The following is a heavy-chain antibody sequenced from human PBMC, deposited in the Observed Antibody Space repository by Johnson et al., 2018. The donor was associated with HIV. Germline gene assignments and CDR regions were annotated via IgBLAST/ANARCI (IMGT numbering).Heavy chain of an antibody. Sequence: SYISSSGSTIYYADSVKGRFTISRDNAKNSLYLQMNSLRAEDTAVYYCTRHTVTGDAFDIWGQGTMVTVSS. D-gene: IGHD4-17*01. CDR2: ISSSGSTI. V-gene: IGHV3-48*03. CDR3: TRHTVTGDAFDI. J-gene: IGHJ3*02.